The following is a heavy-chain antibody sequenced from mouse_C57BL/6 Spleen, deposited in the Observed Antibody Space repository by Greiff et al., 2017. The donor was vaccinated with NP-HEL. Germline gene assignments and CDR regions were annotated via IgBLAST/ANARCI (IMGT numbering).Heavy chain of an antibody. Sequence: DVHLVESGGGLVQPGGSLKLSCAASGFTFSDYYMYWVRQTPEKRLEWVAYISNGGGSTYYPDTVKGRFTISRDNAKNTLYLQMSRLKSEDTAMYYCARQNYGQRARDYWGQGTSVTVAS. D-gene: IGHD1-1*01. J-gene: IGHJ4*01. V-gene: IGHV5-12*01. CDR2: ISNGGGST. CDR3: ARQNYGQRARDY. CDR1: GFTFSDYY.